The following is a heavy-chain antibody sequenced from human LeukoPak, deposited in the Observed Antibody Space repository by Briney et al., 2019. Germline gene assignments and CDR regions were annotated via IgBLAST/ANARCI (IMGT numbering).Heavy chain of an antibody. V-gene: IGHV3-23*01. CDR3: AKDRGRITMIVVVPGHFQH. J-gene: IGHJ1*01. CDR2: ISGCYGGT. Sequence: PWGSLTLSCAASGFTFSSYALCWVRQAPGKVLEWVSVISGCYGGTYYADSVKGRFTISRDNSKNTLYLQMNSLRAEDTAVYYCAKDRGRITMIVVVPGHFQHWGQGTLVTVSS. CDR1: GFTFSSYA. D-gene: IGHD3-22*01.